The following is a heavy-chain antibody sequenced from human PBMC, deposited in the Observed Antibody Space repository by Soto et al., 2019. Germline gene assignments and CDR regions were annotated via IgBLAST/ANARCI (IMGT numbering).Heavy chain of an antibody. CDR3: ARGTSSRWYYFDY. CDR2: ISYDGSNQ. V-gene: IGHV3-30-3*01. Sequence: QVQLVESGGGVVQPGRSLRLSCAASGFTFSNYAIHWVRQAPGKGLEWVAAISYDGSNQYYADSVKGRFTISRDNSKSTLYLQANSLRADDTAVYYFARGTSSRWYYFDYWGQGTLVTVSS. D-gene: IGHD6-19*01. CDR1: GFTFSNYA. J-gene: IGHJ4*02.